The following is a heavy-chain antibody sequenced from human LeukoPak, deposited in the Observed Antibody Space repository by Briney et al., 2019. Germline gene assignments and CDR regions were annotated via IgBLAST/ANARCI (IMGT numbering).Heavy chain of an antibody. CDR1: GFTFSSYS. Sequence: GGSLRLSCAASGFTFSSYSMNWVRQAPGKGLEWVSYISSSSSTMYYADSVKGRFTISRDNAKNSLYLQMNSLRAEDTAVYYCAGRSGPDDYWGQGTLVTVSS. CDR2: ISSSSSTM. CDR3: AGRSGPDDY. V-gene: IGHV3-48*01. D-gene: IGHD2-15*01. J-gene: IGHJ4*02.